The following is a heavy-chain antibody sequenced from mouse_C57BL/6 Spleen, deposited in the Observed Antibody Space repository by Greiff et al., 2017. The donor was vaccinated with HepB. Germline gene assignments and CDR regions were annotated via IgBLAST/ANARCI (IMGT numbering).Heavy chain of an antibody. D-gene: IGHD2-2*01. V-gene: IGHV5-17*01. J-gene: IGHJ1*03. CDR1: GFTFSDYG. Sequence: EVMLVESGGGLVKPGGSLKLSCAASGFTFSDYGMHWVRQAPEKGLEWVAYISSGSSTIYYADTVKGRFTISRDNAKNTLFLQMTSLRSEDTAMYYCARGEGLPRGYWYFEVWGTGTTVTVSS. CDR2: ISSGSSTI. CDR3: ARGEGLPRGYWYFEV.